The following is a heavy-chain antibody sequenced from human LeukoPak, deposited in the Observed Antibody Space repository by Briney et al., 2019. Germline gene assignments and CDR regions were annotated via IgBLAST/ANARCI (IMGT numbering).Heavy chain of an antibody. CDR2: IYRSGST. V-gene: IGHV4-61*09. D-gene: IGHD7-27*01. CDR1: GGSISSGSYY. CDR3: AIGPPYGPGVLDV. Sequence: PSDTLSLTCTVSGGSISSGSYYWSWIRQPAGKRLEWIGHIYRSGSTNYNPSLKSRVTISVDTSKKQFSLKLSSVTASDTAVYYCAIGPPYGPGVLDVWGKGTTVTISS. J-gene: IGHJ6*04.